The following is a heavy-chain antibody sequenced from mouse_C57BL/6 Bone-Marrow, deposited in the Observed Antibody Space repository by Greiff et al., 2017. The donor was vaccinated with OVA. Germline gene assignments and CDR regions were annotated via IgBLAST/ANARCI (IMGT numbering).Heavy chain of an antibody. CDR3: ARESGGDSNYFFDY. V-gene: IGHV1-63*01. CDR2: IYPGGGYT. D-gene: IGHD2-5*01. J-gene: IGHJ2*01. Sequence: VQLQQSGAELVRPGTSVKMSCKASGYTFTNYWIGWAKQRPGHGLEWIGDIYPGGGYTNYNEKFKGKATLTADKSSSTAYMQFSSLTSEDSAIYYCARESGGDSNYFFDYWGQGTTLTVSS. CDR1: GYTFTNYW.